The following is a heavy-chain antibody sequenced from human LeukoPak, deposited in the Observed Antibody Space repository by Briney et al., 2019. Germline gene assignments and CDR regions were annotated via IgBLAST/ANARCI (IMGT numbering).Heavy chain of an antibody. CDR2: INPSGGST. CDR1: GYTFTRYY. Sequence: GASVKVSCKASGYTFTRYYMHWVRQAPGQGGEGMGIINPSGGSTSYAQKFQGRVTMTRDMSTSTVYMELSSLRSEDTPVYYCASNPEHIVVVTAIPYYSYYMDVWGKGTTVTVSS. V-gene: IGHV1-46*01. CDR3: ASNPEHIVVVTAIPYYSYYMDV. D-gene: IGHD2-21*02. J-gene: IGHJ6*03.